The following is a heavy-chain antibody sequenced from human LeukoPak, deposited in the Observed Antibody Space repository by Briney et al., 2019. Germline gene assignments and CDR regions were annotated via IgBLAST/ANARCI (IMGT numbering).Heavy chain of an antibody. D-gene: IGHD5-12*01. V-gene: IGHV3-23*01. CDR2: VSIRGSST. Sequence: WGSLRLSCAASGFTFCDYVMCWVPRVPGMGPEFVWVVSIRGSSTYYADSVKGRFTNAKDNYKNTVYLQMNSLTAEDTAMYYCATSGYTGNDRPNWGQGILVTVSS. CDR3: ATSGYTGNDRPN. J-gene: IGHJ4*02. CDR1: GFTFCDYV.